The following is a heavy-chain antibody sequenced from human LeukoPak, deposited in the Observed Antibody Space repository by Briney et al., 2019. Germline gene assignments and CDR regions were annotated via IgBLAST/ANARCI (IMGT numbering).Heavy chain of an antibody. D-gene: IGHD1-26*01. Sequence: ASVKVSCKASGYTFTSYAMHWVRQAPGQRLEWMGWMNPKNGNIGYAQRFQGRVTLTRDTSINTAYMELSSLRSEDTAVYYCARGFTEWEVLDSDYWGQGTLVTVSS. CDR3: ARGFTEWEVLDSDY. V-gene: IGHV1-8*02. CDR1: GYTFTSYA. J-gene: IGHJ4*02. CDR2: MNPKNGNI.